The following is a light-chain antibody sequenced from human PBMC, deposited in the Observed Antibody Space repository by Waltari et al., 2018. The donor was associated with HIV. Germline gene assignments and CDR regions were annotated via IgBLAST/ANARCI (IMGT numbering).Light chain of an antibody. J-gene: IGLJ1*01. CDR3: CSYAGTNTYV. CDR2: DGS. Sequence: QSALTQPASVSGSPGQSITISCTGTGSDVVNYNYVSWYQQHPGKVPKIMIDDGSKRPSGVSNRLAGSKSGNTASLTISVLQAEDEADYYCCSYAGTNTYVFGSGTKVTVL. V-gene: IGLV2-23*01. CDR1: GSDVVNYNY.